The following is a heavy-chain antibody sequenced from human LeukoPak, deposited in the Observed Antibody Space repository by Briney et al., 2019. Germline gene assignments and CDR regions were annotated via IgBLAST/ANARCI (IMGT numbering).Heavy chain of an antibody. J-gene: IGHJ4*02. V-gene: IGHV3-9*01. D-gene: IGHD4-23*01. Sequence: QPGGSLRLSCTASGFTFDDYAMHWVRQAPGKGLEGVSGISWNSGSIGYGDSVKGRFTISRDNAKNSLYLQMNSLRAEDTALYYCAKDTDYGGNSPFDYWGQGTLVTVSS. CDR2: ISWNSGSI. CDR3: AKDTDYGGNSPFDY. CDR1: GFTFDDYA.